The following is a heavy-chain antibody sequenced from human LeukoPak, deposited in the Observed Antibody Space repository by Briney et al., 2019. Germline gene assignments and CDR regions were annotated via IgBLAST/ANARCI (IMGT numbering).Heavy chain of an antibody. J-gene: IGHJ4*02. Sequence: GGSLRLSCAASGFTFSSHWMHWVRQAPGKGLVWVSGISTDGSRPRYADSVNGRFTISRDNAKNTLYLQMNSLRAEDTAVYYCAKESGSYLDYWGQGTLVTVSS. V-gene: IGHV3-74*01. CDR1: GFTFSSHW. CDR3: AKESGSYLDY. CDR2: ISTDGSRP. D-gene: IGHD1-26*01.